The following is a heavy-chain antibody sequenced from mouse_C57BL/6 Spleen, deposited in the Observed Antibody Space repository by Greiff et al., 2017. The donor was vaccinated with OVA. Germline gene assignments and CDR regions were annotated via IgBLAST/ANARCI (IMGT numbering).Heavy chain of an antibody. CDR2: INPGSGGT. V-gene: IGHV1-54*01. D-gene: IGHD1-1*01. Sequence: QVQLQQSGAELVRPGTSVKVSCKASGYAFTNYLIEWVKQRPGQGLEWIGVINPGSGGTKYNEKFKGKATLTADKSSSTAYMQLSSLTSEDSAVYSCATGPYYGSSPAWFAYWGQGTLVTVSA. CDR3: ATGPYYGSSPAWFAY. CDR1: GYAFTNYL. J-gene: IGHJ3*01.